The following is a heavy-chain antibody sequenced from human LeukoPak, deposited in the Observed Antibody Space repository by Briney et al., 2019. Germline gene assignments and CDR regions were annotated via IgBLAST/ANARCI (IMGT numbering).Heavy chain of an antibody. Sequence: GESLKISCKGSGYSFATHWIGWVRQIPGKGLEWMGITYPGDSDTRYSPSFQGQVTISADKSISTAYLQWGSLKASDTATYYCARGGRGSCTSTSCYTNYMDVWGKGTTVTVSS. CDR3: ARGGRGSCTSTSCYTNYMDV. J-gene: IGHJ6*03. D-gene: IGHD2-2*01. V-gene: IGHV5-51*01. CDR2: TYPGDSDT. CDR1: GYSFATHW.